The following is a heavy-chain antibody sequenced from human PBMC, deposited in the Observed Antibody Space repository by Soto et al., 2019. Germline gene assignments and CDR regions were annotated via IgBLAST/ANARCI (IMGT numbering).Heavy chain of an antibody. CDR2: INPNSGGT. CDR3: ATQRAYGEYGAFDY. D-gene: IGHD4-17*01. V-gene: IGHV1-2*04. CDR1: GYTFTGYY. J-gene: IGHJ4*02. Sequence: QVQLVQSGAEVKKTGSSVKVSCKASGYTFTGYYMHWGRQAPGQGLEWMGWINPNSGGTNYAQKFQGWVSMTRDTSISTDYLELSRLRSDDTAVYYCATQRAYGEYGAFDYWGPGTLVTVSS.